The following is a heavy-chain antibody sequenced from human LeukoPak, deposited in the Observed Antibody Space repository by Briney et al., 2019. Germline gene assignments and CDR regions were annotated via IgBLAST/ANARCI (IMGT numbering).Heavy chain of an antibody. CDR1: GFTFSSYS. CDR3: ARGRTAMVYNWFDP. J-gene: IGHJ5*02. D-gene: IGHD5-18*01. V-gene: IGHV3-21*01. Sequence: GGSLRLSCAASGFTFSSYSLNWVRQAPGKGLEWVSSISTSSSIYYADSVKGRFTISRDNAKNSLYLQMNSLRAEDTAVYYCARGRTAMVYNWFDPWGQGTLVTVSS. CDR2: ISTSSSI.